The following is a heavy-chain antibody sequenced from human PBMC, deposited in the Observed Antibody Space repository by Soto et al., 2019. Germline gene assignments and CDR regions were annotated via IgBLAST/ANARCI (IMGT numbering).Heavy chain of an antibody. V-gene: IGHV3-11*06. D-gene: IGHD5-12*01. CDR3: ARGSDIVATIPXRRDGYNYVIKASAFDI. CDR2: ISSSSSYT. Sequence: GGSLRLSCAASGFTFSNYYMSWIRQAPGKGLEWVSYISSSSSYTNYADSVKGRFTISRDNAKNSLYLQMNSLRAEDTAVYYCARGSDIVATIPXRRDGYNYVIKASAFDIWGQGTMVTVSS. J-gene: IGHJ3*02. CDR1: GFTFSNYY.